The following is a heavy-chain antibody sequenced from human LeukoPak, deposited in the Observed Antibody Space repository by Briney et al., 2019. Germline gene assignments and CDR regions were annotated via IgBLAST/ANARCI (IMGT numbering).Heavy chain of an antibody. J-gene: IGHJ4*02. D-gene: IGHD3-10*01. Sequence: ASVKVSCKASGYTFTSYAMHWVRQAPGQRLEWMGWINAGNGNTKYSQKFQGRVTITRDTSASTAYMELSSLRSEDTAVYYCARNVGSLWFGELFDYWGQGTLATVSS. V-gene: IGHV1-3*01. CDR3: ARNVGSLWFGELFDY. CDR1: GYTFTSYA. CDR2: INAGNGNT.